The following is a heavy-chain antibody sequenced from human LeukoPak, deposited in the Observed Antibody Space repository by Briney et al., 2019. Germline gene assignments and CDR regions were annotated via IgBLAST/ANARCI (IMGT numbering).Heavy chain of an antibody. D-gene: IGHD3-10*01. V-gene: IGHV3-7*01. J-gene: IGHJ4*02. CDR1: GFSFGSYW. CDR3: ARDWSGSGSY. Sequence: PGGSLRLSCAASGFSFGSYWMSWVRQAPGKGLEWVANIKQDGSEKYYVDSVKGRFTISRDNAKNSLYLQMNSLRAEDTAVYYCARDWSGSGSYWGQGTLVTVSS. CDR2: IKQDGSEK.